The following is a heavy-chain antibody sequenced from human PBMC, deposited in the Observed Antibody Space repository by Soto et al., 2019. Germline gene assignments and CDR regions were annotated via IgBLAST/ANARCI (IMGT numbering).Heavy chain of an antibody. CDR1: GFTFSSYG. V-gene: IGHV3-30*18. CDR3: AKERPDSSSWYYYYYYYGMDV. Sequence: GGSLRLSCAASGFTFSSYGMHWVRQAPGKGLEWVAVISYDGSNKYYADSVKGRFTTSRDNSKNTLYLQMNSLRAEDTAVYYCAKERPDSSSWYYYYYYYGMDVWGQGTTVTVSS. D-gene: IGHD6-13*01. J-gene: IGHJ6*02. CDR2: ISYDGSNK.